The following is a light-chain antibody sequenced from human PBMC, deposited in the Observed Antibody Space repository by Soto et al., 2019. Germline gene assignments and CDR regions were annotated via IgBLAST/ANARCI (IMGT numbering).Light chain of an antibody. CDR2: DVS. Sequence: QSVLTQPASVSRSPGQSITISCTGTSSDVGGYNYVSWYQQHPGKAPKLMIYDVSNRPSGVSNRFSGSKSGNTASLTISGLQAEDEDDSYSSSYTSRSTYDFGTGTKV. V-gene: IGLV2-14*01. CDR1: SSDVGGYNY. CDR3: SSYTSRSTYD. J-gene: IGLJ1*01.